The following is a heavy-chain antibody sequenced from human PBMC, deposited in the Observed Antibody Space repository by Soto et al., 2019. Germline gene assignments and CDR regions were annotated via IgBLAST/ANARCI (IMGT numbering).Heavy chain of an antibody. V-gene: IGHV3-21*01. CDR2: ITSSSSYI. D-gene: IGHD6-19*01. Sequence: EVQLVESGGGLVKPGGSLRLSCAASGFTFSSYSMNWVRQAPGKGLEWVSSITSSSSYIYYADSVKGRFTISRDNAKNTLYLQMNRLRVKDAAVYYCEGDTSRVVAGRVGGFDYWGQGTLVTVAS. CDR1: GFTFSSYS. CDR3: EGDTSRVVAGRVGGFDY. J-gene: IGHJ4*02.